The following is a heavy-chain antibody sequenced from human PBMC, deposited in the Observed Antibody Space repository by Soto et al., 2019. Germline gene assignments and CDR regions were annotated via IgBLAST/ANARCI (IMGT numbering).Heavy chain of an antibody. Sequence: QITLKESGPTLVKPTQTLTLTCTFSGFALSARGMGVGWIRQPPGKALEWLELIYWDGDKWYGPSLMNRATISEDTPKNPVVLTMTNMDPVDTATNSCPLMTRGCQDYFTHWGQGAVVTVSS. CDR3: PLMTRGCQDYFTH. CDR1: GFALSARGMG. J-gene: IGHJ4*02. CDR2: IYWDGDK. D-gene: IGHD6-19*01. V-gene: IGHV2-5*05.